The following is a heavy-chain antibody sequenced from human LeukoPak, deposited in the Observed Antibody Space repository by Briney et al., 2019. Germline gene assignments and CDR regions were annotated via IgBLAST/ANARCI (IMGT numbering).Heavy chain of an antibody. CDR3: ARYDVWGSYRAFDY. D-gene: IGHD3-16*02. V-gene: IGHV4-38-2*02. Sequence: SETLSLTCTVSNYSISTDYYWGWIRPPPGKGLEWIGTMYHSGSTYYNPSLKSRVTISVDTSKNQFSLKLSSVTAADTAVCYCARYDVWGSYRAFDYWGQGTLVTVSS. CDR1: NYSISTDYY. CDR2: MYHSGST. J-gene: IGHJ4*02.